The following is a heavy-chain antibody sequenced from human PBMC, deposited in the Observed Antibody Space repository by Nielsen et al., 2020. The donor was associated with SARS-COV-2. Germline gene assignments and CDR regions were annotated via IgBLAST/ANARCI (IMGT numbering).Heavy chain of an antibody. CDR3: ARVDFWRGYDAFDV. Sequence: VRQAPGKGLEWIGEVYHTGSANYNPSLQSRVTVSVDKSKSQFFLRLSSVTAADTARYYCARVDFWRGYDAFDVWGQGTMVTVSS. D-gene: IGHD3-3*01. J-gene: IGHJ3*01. V-gene: IGHV4-4*02. CDR2: VYHTGSA.